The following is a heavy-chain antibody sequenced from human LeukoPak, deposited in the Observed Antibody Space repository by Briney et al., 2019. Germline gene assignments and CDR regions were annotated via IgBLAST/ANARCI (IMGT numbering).Heavy chain of an antibody. J-gene: IGHJ6*02. CDR3: AREGGYTDYYYGMDV. D-gene: IGHD5-12*01. CDR2: IIPILGIA. V-gene: IGHV1-69*04. Sequence: SVKVSCKASGGTFSSYAISWVRQAPGQGLEWMGRIIPILGIANYAQKFQGRVTITADKSTSTAYMELSSLRSEDTAVYYCAREGGYTDYYYGMDVWGQGTTVTVSS. CDR1: GGTFSSYA.